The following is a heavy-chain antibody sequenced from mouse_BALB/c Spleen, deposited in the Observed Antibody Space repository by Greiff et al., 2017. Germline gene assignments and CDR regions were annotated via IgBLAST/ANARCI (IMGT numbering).Heavy chain of an antibody. CDR1: GFTFSSYT. CDR3: ARQIYYGYDGAMDY. Sequence: EVHLVESGGGLVQPGGSLKLSCAASGFTFSSYTMSWVRQTPEKRLEWVAYISNGGGSTYYPDTVKGRFTISRDNAKNTLYLQMSSLKSEDTAMYYCARQIYYGYDGAMDYWGQGTSVTVSS. V-gene: IGHV5-12-2*01. CDR2: ISNGGGST. D-gene: IGHD2-2*01. J-gene: IGHJ4*01.